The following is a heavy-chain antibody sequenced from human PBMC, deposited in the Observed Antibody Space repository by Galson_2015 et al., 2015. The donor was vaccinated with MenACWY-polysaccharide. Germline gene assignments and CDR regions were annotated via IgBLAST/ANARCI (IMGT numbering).Heavy chain of an antibody. V-gene: IGHV4-61*01. CDR2: IYYSGST. D-gene: IGHD2-2*01. CDR3: ARSGTSTSWLYYYYGMDV. CDR1: GGSVNGATFY. J-gene: IGHJ6*02. Sequence: SETLSLTCTVSGGSVNGATFYWTWMRQPPGKGLEWIGYIYYSGSTNYNPSLKSRVTMSLDTSKNQFSLKLSSVTAADTAVYYCARSGTSTSWLYYYYGMDVWGQGTTVTVSS.